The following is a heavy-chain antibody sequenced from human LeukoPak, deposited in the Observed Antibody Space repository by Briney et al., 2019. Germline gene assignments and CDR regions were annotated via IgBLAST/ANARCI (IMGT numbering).Heavy chain of an antibody. D-gene: IGHD6-6*01. J-gene: IGHJ4*02. Sequence: GGSLRLPCAASGFTFSSYGMHWVRQAPGKGLEWVAVISYDGSNKYYADSVKGRFTISRDNSKNTLYLQMNSLRAEDTAVYYCAKGSLRAARQYPDYWGQGTLVTVSS. CDR1: GFTFSSYG. CDR3: AKGSLRAARQYPDY. CDR2: ISYDGSNK. V-gene: IGHV3-30*18.